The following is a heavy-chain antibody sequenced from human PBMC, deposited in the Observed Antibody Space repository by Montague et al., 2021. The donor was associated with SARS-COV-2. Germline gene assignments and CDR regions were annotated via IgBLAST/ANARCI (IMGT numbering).Heavy chain of an antibody. J-gene: IGHJ2*01. CDR2: VFYTGST. CDR1: GGSIDKYF. CDR3: ARVKKPAVPGGFQWDWYFDL. D-gene: IGHD1-1*01. Sequence: SETLSLTCTVSGGSIDKYFWNWIRQAPGRGLEWIGYVFYTGSTTYNPSLKSRVTISVDTSKNQFSLKVNSVIAADTAVYYCARVKKPAVPGGFQWDWYFDLWGRGTLVSVSS. V-gene: IGHV4-59*01.